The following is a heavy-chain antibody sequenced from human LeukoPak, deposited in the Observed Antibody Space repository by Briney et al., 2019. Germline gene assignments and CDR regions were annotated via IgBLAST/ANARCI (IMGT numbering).Heavy chain of an antibody. CDR3: ARAGYCSSTSCQWVPLV. CDR1: GGSIKNCY. V-gene: IGHV4-59*01. J-gene: IGHJ6*02. D-gene: IGHD2-2*03. Sequence: PSETLSLTCTVSGGSIKNCYWIWIRQSPGKGLEWIGYIYYSGSTNYNPSLKSRVTISVDTSKNQFSLKLSSVTAADTAVYYCARAGYCSSTSCQWVPLVWGQGTTVTVSS. CDR2: IYYSGST.